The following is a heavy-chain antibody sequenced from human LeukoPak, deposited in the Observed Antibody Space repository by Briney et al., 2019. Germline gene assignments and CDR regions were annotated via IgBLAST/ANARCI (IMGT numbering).Heavy chain of an antibody. CDR1: GLTFSSYA. CDR3: AKPPRVVVVTAFDS. J-gene: IGHJ4*02. D-gene: IGHD2-21*02. CDR2: ITGSGSST. V-gene: IGHV3-23*01. Sequence: TGGSLRLSCAASGLTFSSYAMTWVRQAPGKGLEWVSSITGSGSSTYYADSVKGRFTISRDNSKNTLYVQMNSLRAEDTAVYFCAKPPRVVVVTAFDSWGQGTLVTVSS.